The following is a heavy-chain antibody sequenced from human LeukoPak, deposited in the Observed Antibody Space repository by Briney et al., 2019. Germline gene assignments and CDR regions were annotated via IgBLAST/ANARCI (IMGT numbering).Heavy chain of an antibody. Sequence: GGSLRLSCAASGFTFSSFSMNWVRQAPGKGLEWVSSISSSSSYIYYADSVKGRFAISRDNAKNSLYLQMNSLRAEDTAVYYCARDTSGYDAFDIWGQGTMVTVSS. V-gene: IGHV3-21*01. J-gene: IGHJ3*02. CDR2: ISSSSSYI. CDR3: ARDTSGYDAFDI. CDR1: GFTFSSFS. D-gene: IGHD5-12*01.